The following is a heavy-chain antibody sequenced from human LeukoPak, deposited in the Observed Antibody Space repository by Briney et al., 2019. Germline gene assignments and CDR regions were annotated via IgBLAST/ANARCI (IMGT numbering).Heavy chain of an antibody. CDR3: ARAKPKNMVRGLIMRRESRYYFDY. D-gene: IGHD3-10*01. CDR1: GFTFSSYA. J-gene: IGHJ4*02. V-gene: IGHV3-30*02. Sequence: GGSLRLSCAASGFTFSSYAMHWVRQAPGKGLEWVTFIRYDGNNKYYADSVKGRFTISRDNSKSTLYIQMNSLRAEDTAVYYCARAKPKNMVRGLIMRRESRYYFDYWGQGTLVTVSS. CDR2: IRYDGNNK.